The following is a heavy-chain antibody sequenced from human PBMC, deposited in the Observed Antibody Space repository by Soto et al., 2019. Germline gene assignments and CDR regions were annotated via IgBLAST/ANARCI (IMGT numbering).Heavy chain of an antibody. Sequence: EVQLVESGGGLVQPGGSLTVSCAASGFTFNTYWMSWVRQAPGKGLEWVANIKQDGSQKYYVDSVKGRFTIYRDNAKNSLYLQMNSLRAEDMAIYYCARPYCSGGSCYNWFDPWGQGTLVTVSS. D-gene: IGHD2-15*01. J-gene: IGHJ5*02. CDR1: GFTFNTYW. CDR2: IKQDGSQK. V-gene: IGHV3-7*03. CDR3: ARPYCSGGSCYNWFDP.